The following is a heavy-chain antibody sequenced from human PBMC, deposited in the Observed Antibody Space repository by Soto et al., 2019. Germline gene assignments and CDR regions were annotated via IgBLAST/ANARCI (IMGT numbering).Heavy chain of an antibody. D-gene: IGHD3-22*01. V-gene: IGHV3-21*01. CDR3: AIQTYYYYSSGYSPLDY. J-gene: IGHJ4*02. CDR2: ISSSSSYI. CDR1: GFTFSSYS. Sequence: PGGSLRLSXAASGFTFSSYSMNWVRQAPGKGLEWVSSISSSSSYIYYADSVKGRFTISRDNAKNSLYLQMNSLRAEDTAVYYCAIQTYYYYSSGYSPLDYWGQGTLVTVSS.